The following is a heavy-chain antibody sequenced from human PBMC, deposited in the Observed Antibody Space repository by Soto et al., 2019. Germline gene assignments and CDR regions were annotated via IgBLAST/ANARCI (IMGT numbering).Heavy chain of an antibody. Sequence: GGSLRLSCAASGLTFSRFTMNWVRQAPGQGLEWVSAVSGSGTNTYYADSVKGRFTISRDNSKNTLYLQMDILRADDTAAYFCAKSFGYTFVKSYYYYPLDVWGQGTTVTVSS. V-gene: IGHV3-23*01. CDR1: GLTFSRFT. J-gene: IGHJ6*02. CDR3: AKSFGYTFVKSYYYYPLDV. D-gene: IGHD5-18*01. CDR2: VSGSGTNT.